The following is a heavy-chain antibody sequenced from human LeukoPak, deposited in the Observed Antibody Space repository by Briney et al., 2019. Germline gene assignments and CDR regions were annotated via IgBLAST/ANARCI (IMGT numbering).Heavy chain of an antibody. CDR1: GFTVSGSY. V-gene: IGHV3-53*01. J-gene: IGHJ1*01. D-gene: IGHD3-22*01. CDR3: AGDRYYYESSGEFQH. Sequence: PGGSLRLSCAVSGFTVSGSYLSWVRQAPGKGLECVSVVTGSGGDTYYTGSVNGRFTISRDNSKNTLYLQMNSLRAEDTAVYYCAGDRYYYESSGEFQHWGQGTLVTVSS. CDR2: VTGSGGDT.